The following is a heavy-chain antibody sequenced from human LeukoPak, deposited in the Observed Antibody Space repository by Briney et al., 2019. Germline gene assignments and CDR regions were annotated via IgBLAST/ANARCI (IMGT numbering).Heavy chain of an antibody. V-gene: IGHV4-39*07. CDR1: GGSISSSSYY. CDR3: ARGVYTAMVYYMDV. Sequence: SETLSLTCTVSGGSISSSSYYWGWIRQPPGKGLEWIGSIYYSGSTYYNPSLKSRVTISVDTSKNQFSLKLSSVTAADTAVYYCARGVYTAMVYYMDVWGKGTTVTVSS. J-gene: IGHJ6*03. CDR2: IYYSGST. D-gene: IGHD5-18*01.